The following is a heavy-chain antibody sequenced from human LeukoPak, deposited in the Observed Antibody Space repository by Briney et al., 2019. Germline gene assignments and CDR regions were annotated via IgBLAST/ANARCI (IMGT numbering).Heavy chain of an antibody. J-gene: IGHJ4*02. Sequence: GGSLRLSCAASGFTVSYNYMSWVRQAPGKGLDWVSVIYSGGSTYYADSVKGRFSISRDNSKNTLHLQMTSLRAEDTAMYYCARNDYGYYFDYWGQGTLVTVSS. CDR2: IYSGGST. CDR1: GFTVSYNY. V-gene: IGHV3-66*01. D-gene: IGHD4-17*01. CDR3: ARNDYGYYFDY.